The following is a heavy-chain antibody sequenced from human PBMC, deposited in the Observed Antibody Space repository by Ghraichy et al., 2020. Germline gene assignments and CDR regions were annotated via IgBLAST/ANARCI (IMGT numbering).Heavy chain of an antibody. CDR3: ARESSKGYSYGLFAY. CDR2: ISSSSSTI. J-gene: IGHJ4*02. D-gene: IGHD5-18*01. Sequence: GGSLRLSCAASGFTLSSYSMNWVRQAPGKGLEWVSYISSSSSTIYYAYSVKGRFTISRDNAKNSLYLQMNSLRDEDTAVYYCARESSKGYSYGLFAYWGQGTLVTVSS. CDR1: GFTLSSYS. V-gene: IGHV3-48*02.